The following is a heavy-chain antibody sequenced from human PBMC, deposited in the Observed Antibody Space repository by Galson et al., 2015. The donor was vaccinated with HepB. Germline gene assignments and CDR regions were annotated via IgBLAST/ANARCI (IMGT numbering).Heavy chain of an antibody. V-gene: IGHV2-70*11. CDR2: IDWDDDK. J-gene: IGHJ5*02. CDR1: GFSLTTTGMC. CDR3: ARMSVAGTFWFDP. Sequence: PALVKPTQTLTLTCTFSGFSLTTTGMCVSWIRQPPGKALEWLARIDWDDDKYYSTSLKTRLTIAKDTSKNQVALTMTNMDPVDTATYYCARMSVAGTFWFDPWGQGTLVTVSS. D-gene: IGHD6-19*01.